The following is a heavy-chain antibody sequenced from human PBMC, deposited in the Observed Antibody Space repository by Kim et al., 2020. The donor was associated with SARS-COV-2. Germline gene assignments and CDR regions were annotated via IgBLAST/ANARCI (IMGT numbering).Heavy chain of an antibody. Sequence: ASVKVSCKASGYTFTGYYMHWVRQAPGQGLEWMGWINPNSGGTNYAQKFQGRVTMTRDTSISTAYMELSRLRSDDTAVYYCARDIFEPTTVTWAFDPWGQGTLVTVSS. D-gene: IGHD4-4*01. J-gene: IGHJ5*02. CDR3: ARDIFEPTTVTWAFDP. CDR2: INPNSGGT. CDR1: GYTFTGYY. V-gene: IGHV1-2*02.